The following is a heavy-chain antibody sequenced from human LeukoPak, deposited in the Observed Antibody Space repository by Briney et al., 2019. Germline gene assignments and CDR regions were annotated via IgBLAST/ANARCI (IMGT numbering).Heavy chain of an antibody. J-gene: IGHJ4*02. D-gene: IGHD2-15*01. CDR3: AREPHCSGGSCYSRGFPFE. V-gene: IGHV4-4*02. Sequence: SETLSLTCAVSGGSISSSNWWSWVRQPPGKGLEWIGEIYHSGSTYYNPSLKSRVTISVDRSKNQFSLKLSSVSAADTAVYYCAREPHCSGGSCYSRGFPFEWGQGTLVTVSS. CDR1: GGSISSSNW. CDR2: IYHSGST.